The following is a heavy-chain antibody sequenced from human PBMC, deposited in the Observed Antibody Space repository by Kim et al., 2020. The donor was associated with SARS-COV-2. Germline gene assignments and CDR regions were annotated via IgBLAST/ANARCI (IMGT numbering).Heavy chain of an antibody. CDR3: VRGIGRFGAYYGMDV. V-gene: IGHV1-3*01. D-gene: IGHD3-10*01. J-gene: IGHJ6*02. CDR1: GYTFSHYA. CDR2: INAGNGYT. Sequence: ASVKVSCKASGYTFSHYAIHWVRQAPGQRLEWMGWINAGNGYTKYSENFQGRVTFTSDTSASTAYMDLSSLRSEDTAMFFCVRGIGRFGAYYGMDVWGRGTTVIVSS.